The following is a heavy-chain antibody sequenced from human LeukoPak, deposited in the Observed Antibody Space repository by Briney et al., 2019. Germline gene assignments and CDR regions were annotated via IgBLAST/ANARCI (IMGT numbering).Heavy chain of an antibody. CDR2: ISSSSSYI. CDR3: ARDRVGATRSYYYGMDV. D-gene: IGHD1-26*01. J-gene: IGHJ6*02. V-gene: IGHV3-21*01. Sequence: GGSLRLSCAASGFTFSSYSMNWVRQAPGKGLEWVSSISSSSSYIYYADSVKGRFTISRDNAKNSLYLQMNSLRAEDTAVYYCARDRVGATRSYYYGMDVWGQGTTVTVSS. CDR1: GFTFSSYS.